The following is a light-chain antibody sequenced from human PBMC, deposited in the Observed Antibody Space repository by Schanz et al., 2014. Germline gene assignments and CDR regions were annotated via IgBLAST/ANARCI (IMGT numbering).Light chain of an antibody. CDR3: SSYAGTNNFGV. CDR1: SSDVGRYNY. J-gene: IGLJ3*02. CDR2: DVS. Sequence: QSALTQPASVSGSPGQSITISCTGTSSDVGRYNYVSWYHQHPGKAPKLMIYDVSNRPSGVPDRFSGSKSGNTASLTVSGLQAEDEADYYCSSYAGTNNFGVFGGGTKLTVL. V-gene: IGLV2-8*01.